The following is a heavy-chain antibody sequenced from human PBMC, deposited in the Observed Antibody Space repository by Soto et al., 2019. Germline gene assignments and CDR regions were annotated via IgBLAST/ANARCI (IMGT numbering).Heavy chain of an antibody. J-gene: IGHJ4*02. CDR2: LNPNTGAT. V-gene: IGHV1-2*02. CDR1: EYTFTDHY. D-gene: IGHD2-2*01. Sequence: ASVKVSCKTSEYTFTDHYIYWLRQAPGQGLEWMGWLNPNTGATDFAQRFQGRVTLTSDTSISTAYMELSRLTSDDTAVFYCARQSCSSTSCFYDYWGPGTLVTVSS. CDR3: ARQSCSSTSCFYDY.